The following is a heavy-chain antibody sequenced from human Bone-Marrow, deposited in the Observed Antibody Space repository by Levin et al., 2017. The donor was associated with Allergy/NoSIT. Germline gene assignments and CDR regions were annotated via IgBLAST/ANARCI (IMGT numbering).Heavy chain of an antibody. CDR1: GFRVSNNF. V-gene: IGHV3-66*01. J-gene: IGHJ4*02. CDR2: IYSGGST. CDR3: ARDGQGHSSSPY. D-gene: IGHD6-6*01. Sequence: LSLPCAASGFRVSNNFLNWVRQVPGKGLEWVSLIYSGGSTHYADSVKGRFTISRDNSRNTLYLQMNSLRVEDTAVYYCARDGQGHSSSPYWGQGTLVTVSS.